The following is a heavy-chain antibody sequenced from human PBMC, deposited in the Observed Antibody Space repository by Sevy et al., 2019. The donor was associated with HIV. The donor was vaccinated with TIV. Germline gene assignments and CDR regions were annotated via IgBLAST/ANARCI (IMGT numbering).Heavy chain of an antibody. CDR3: ARDLGYESTGYLPLFDN. J-gene: IGHJ4*02. V-gene: IGHV3-30-3*01. CDR1: GFIFSTHA. D-gene: IGHD3-22*01. CDR2: ISYDGNIE. Sequence: GGSLRLSCAASGFIFSTHAMHWVRQAPGKGLESVAIISYDGNIEYYPDSVKGRFTISRDDSKNTLYLQMNSLRSEDTALYYCARDLGYESTGYLPLFDNWGQGTLVTVSS.